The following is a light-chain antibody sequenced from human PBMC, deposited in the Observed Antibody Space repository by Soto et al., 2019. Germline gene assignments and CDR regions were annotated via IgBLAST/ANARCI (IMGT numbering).Light chain of an antibody. V-gene: IGKV3-20*01. CDR2: GAS. Sequence: EIVLTQSPGTLSLSPGERATLSCRASQTITPTFLAWYQQKPGQAPRLLIYGASSRATDIPDRFSGSGSGTDFTLTISKLEPEDFATYYCHQYYSFPPWSFGQGTKVEIQ. CDR3: HQYYSFPPWS. CDR1: QTITPTF. J-gene: IGKJ1*01.